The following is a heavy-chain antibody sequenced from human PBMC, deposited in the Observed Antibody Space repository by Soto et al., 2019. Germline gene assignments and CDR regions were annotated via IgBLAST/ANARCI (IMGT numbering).Heavy chain of an antibody. CDR3: AKGRDYSQTFIDS. CDR2: ITGSGTDA. J-gene: IGHJ4*02. CDR1: GFTFPTYA. V-gene: IGHV3-23*01. D-gene: IGHD2-15*01. Sequence: LRLSCTASGFTFPTYATSWVRQAPGKGLEWVSAITGSGTDAFYAASVKGRFTISRDNSKNMMLLQMNGLRSEDTGVYFCAKGRDYSQTFIDSWGQGTQVTVSS.